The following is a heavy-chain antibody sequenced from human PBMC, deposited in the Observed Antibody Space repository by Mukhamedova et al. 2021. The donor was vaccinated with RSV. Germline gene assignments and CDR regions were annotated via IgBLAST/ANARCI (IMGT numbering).Heavy chain of an antibody. J-gene: IGHJ3*02. CDR2: IYHSGST. V-gene: IGHV4-38-2*01. CDR3: ASVVVPAAINDAFDI. D-gene: IGHD2-2*02. Sequence: GKGLEWIGSIYHSGSTYYNPSLKSRVTISVDTSKNQFSLKLSSVTAADTAVYYCASVVVPAAINDAFDIWVQGTMVTVSS.